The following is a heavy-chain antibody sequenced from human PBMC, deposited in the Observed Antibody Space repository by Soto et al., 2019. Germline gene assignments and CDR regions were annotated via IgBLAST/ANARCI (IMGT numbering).Heavy chain of an antibody. D-gene: IGHD3-10*01. CDR3: ARGRYYYDSGTYYNDWFDP. Sequence: SATLSLTCAVYGGSFSAYYWSWIRQPPGKGLEWIGEIDHSGGTNYNPSLVSRVTISLDTSKNQFSLKLNSVTAADTAVYYCARGRYYYDSGTYYNDWFDPWGQGTLVTVSS. V-gene: IGHV4-34*01. CDR2: IDHSGGT. CDR1: GGSFSAYY. J-gene: IGHJ5*02.